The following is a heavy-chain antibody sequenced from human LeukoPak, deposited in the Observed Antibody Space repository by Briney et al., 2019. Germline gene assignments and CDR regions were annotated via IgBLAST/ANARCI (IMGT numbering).Heavy chain of an antibody. D-gene: IGHD5-18*01. J-gene: IGHJ4*02. Sequence: SETLSLTCTVSGGSISSYYWSWIRQPPGKGLEWIGYIYYSGSTNYNPSLKSRVTISVDTSKNQFSLKLSSVTAADTAVYYCARARAMVNDYWGQGTLVTVSS. CDR1: GGSISSYY. V-gene: IGHV4-59*01. CDR2: IYYSGST. CDR3: ARARAMVNDY.